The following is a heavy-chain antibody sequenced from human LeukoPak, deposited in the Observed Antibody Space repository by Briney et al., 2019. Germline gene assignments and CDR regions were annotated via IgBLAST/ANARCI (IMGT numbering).Heavy chain of an antibody. J-gene: IGHJ4*02. V-gene: IGHV1-2*02. Sequence: ASVKVSCKASGYSFTAFYIHWVRQARGQGLEWMGWIHPRSGETNYAQKFQGRVTMTRDTSISTAYMHLSSLGSDDTAVYYCARDGEYGTGSYYRGCFDYWGQGILVTVSS. CDR3: ARDGEYGTGSYYRGCFDY. CDR1: GYSFTAFY. D-gene: IGHD3-10*01. CDR2: IHPRSGET.